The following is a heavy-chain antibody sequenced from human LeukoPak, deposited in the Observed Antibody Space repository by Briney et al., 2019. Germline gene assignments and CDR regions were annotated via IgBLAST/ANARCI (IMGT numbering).Heavy chain of an antibody. D-gene: IGHD3-10*02. J-gene: IGHJ4*02. CDR3: ARDDEKILRSDLYYFDY. CDR2: IYSDNT. V-gene: IGHV3-53*01. Sequence: GGSLRLSCTVSGFTVSSNSMSWVRQAPGKGLEWVSFIYSDNTHYSDSVKGRFTISRDNSKNTLYLQMNSLRAEDTAVYYCARDDEKILRSDLYYFDYWGQGTLVTVSS. CDR1: GFTVSSNS.